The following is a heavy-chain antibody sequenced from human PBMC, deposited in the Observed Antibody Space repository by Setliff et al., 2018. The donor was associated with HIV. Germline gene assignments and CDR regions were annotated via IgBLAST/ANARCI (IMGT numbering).Heavy chain of an antibody. D-gene: IGHD3-22*01. J-gene: IGHJ5*02. Sequence: SETLSLTCTVSGDSITSGGYFWTWIRQHPGKGLEWIGHIYYSGSTYYNPSLKSRVTISVDTSKNQFSLKLSSVTAADTAVYYCARDMTYFYDTSGSLGRFDPWGQGTLVTSPQ. CDR3: ARDMTYFYDTSGSLGRFDP. CDR1: GDSITSGGYF. CDR2: IYYSGST. V-gene: IGHV4-31*03.